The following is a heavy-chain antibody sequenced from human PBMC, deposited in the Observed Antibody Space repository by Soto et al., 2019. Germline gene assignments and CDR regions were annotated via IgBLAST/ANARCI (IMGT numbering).Heavy chain of an antibody. V-gene: IGHV3-33*01. D-gene: IGHD1-26*01. CDR1: GFTFSSYG. Sequence: GSLRLSCAASGFTFSSYGMHWVRQAPGRGLEWVAVIWYDGSNKYYADSVKGRFTISRDNSKNTLYLQMNSLRAEDTAVYYCARDAGRDYYYYYMDVWGKGTTVTVSS. CDR2: IWYDGSNK. J-gene: IGHJ6*03. CDR3: ARDAGRDYYYYYMDV.